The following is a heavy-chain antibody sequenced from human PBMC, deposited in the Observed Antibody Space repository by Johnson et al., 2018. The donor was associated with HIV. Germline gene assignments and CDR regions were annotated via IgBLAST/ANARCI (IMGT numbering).Heavy chain of an antibody. V-gene: IGHV3-7*01. CDR3: ARTPSTYYYDSRGYVDAFDM. Sequence: VQLVESGGGLVQPGGSLRLSCAASGFTVSSNYMSWVRQAPGKGLEWVANIKQDGSEKYYVDSVKGRFTISRENAKNSFYLQMNSLRAGDTAVYYCARTPSTYYYDSRGYVDAFDMWGQGTMVTVSS. CDR1: GFTVSSNY. CDR2: IKQDGSEK. D-gene: IGHD3-22*01. J-gene: IGHJ3*02.